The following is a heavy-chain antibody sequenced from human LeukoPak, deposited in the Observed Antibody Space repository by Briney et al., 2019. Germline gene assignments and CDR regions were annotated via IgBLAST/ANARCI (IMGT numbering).Heavy chain of an antibody. CDR1: GYTFTSYG. CDR3: ARGVTGIYYYYYMDT. Sequence: ASVKVSCKASGYTFTSYGISWVRQAPGQGLEWMGWISAYNGNTNYAQKLQGRVTMTRDTSISTAYMELSRLSSDDTAVYYCARGVTGIYYYYYMDTWGKGTTVTVSS. D-gene: IGHD3-10*01. J-gene: IGHJ6*03. V-gene: IGHV1-18*01. CDR2: ISAYNGNT.